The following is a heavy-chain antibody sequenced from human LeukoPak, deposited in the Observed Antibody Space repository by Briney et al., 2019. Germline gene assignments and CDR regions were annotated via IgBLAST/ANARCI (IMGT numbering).Heavy chain of an antibody. V-gene: IGHV4-39*01. CDR2: IYYSGST. CDR1: GGSISSSSYY. CDR3: ARRRQDGTMVRGVSNWFDP. D-gene: IGHD3-10*01. J-gene: IGHJ5*02. Sequence: SETLSLTCTVSGGSISSSSYYWGWIRQPPGKGLEWIGSIYYSGSTYYNPSLKSRVTISVNTSKNQFSLKLSSVTAADTAVYYCARRRQDGTMVRGVSNWFDPWGQGTLVTVSS.